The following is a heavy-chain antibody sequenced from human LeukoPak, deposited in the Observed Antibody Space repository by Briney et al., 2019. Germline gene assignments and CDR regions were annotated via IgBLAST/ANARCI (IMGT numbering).Heavy chain of an antibody. V-gene: IGHV3-23*01. CDR3: AKVNYDSSGYYPYYYYYMDV. CDR1: GFTFSSYA. Sequence: KPGGSLRLSCAASGFTFSSYAMSWFRQAPGKGLEWVSAISGSGGSTYYADSVKGRFTISRDNSKNTLYLQMNSLRAEDTAVSYCAKVNYDSSGYYPYYYYYMDVWGKGTTVTVSS. J-gene: IGHJ6*03. CDR2: ISGSGGST. D-gene: IGHD3-22*01.